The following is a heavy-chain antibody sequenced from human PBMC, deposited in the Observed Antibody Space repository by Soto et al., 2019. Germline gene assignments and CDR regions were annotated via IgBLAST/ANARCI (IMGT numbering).Heavy chain of an antibody. CDR1: GYTFTSYD. CDR3: ARAEGSYYDFWNGHPAIYFDF. Sequence: QVQLVQSGAEVKKPGASVKVSCKASGYTFTSYDINWVRQATGQGLEWMGWMNPNSGNTGYAQKFQGRVTMTRNTSISTAYMELSSLRSEDTAVYYCARAEGSYYDFWNGHPAIYFDFWGQGTLVTDSS. D-gene: IGHD3-3*01. V-gene: IGHV1-8*01. J-gene: IGHJ4*02. CDR2: MNPNSGNT.